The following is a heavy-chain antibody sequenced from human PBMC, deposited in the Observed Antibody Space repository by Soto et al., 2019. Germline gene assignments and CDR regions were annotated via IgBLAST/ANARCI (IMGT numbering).Heavy chain of an antibody. CDR2: ISAYNGNT. CDR1: GYTITSYG. J-gene: IGHJ4*02. CDR3: ARDLAYGDSPNY. V-gene: IGHV1-18*01. Sequence: ASVKLSCKAPGYTITSYGISWVRQAPGQGLEWMGWISAYNGNTNYAQKLQGRVTMTTDTSTSTAYMELRSLRSDDTAVYYCARDLAYGDSPNYWGQGTLVTSPQ. D-gene: IGHD4-17*01.